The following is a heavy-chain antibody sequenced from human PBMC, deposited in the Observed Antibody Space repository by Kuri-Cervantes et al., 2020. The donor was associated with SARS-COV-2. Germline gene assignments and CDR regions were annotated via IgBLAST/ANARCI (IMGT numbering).Heavy chain of an antibody. V-gene: IGHV3-48*03. D-gene: IGHD3-22*01. CDR2: ISSSGSTI. Sequence: GESLKISCAASGFTVSSNYMNWVRQAPGKGLEWVSYISSSGSTIYYADSVKGRFTISRDNAKNSLYLQMNSLRAEDTAVYYCARGDSSGYLYYFDYWGQGTLVTVSS. CDR1: GFTVSSNY. J-gene: IGHJ4*02. CDR3: ARGDSSGYLYYFDY.